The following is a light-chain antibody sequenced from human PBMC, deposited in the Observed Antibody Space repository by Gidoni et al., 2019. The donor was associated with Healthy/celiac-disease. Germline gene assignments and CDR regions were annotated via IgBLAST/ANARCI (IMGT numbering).Light chain of an antibody. J-gene: IGKJ3*01. V-gene: IGKV1-33*01. Sequence: DMQMTQSPSSLSASVGDRVTITCQASQDISNYLNWYQQKPGKAPKLLLYDASNLETGVPSRFSGSGSGTDFTFTISSLQPEDIATYYCQQYDNLFTFGPGTKVDIK. CDR3: QQYDNLFT. CDR1: QDISNY. CDR2: DAS.